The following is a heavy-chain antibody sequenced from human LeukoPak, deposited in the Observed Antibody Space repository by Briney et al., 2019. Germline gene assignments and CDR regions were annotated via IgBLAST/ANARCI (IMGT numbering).Heavy chain of an antibody. CDR1: GITFRDYA. J-gene: IGHJ4*02. CDR2: ISGSGGTT. CDR3: AKREYDSNAYPMYPIDY. V-gene: IGHV3-23*01. Sequence: GGSLRLSCAVSGITFRDYAMTWVRQAPGKGLEWVSVISGSGGTTYYADSVEGRFVMSRDNSKNTLYLQMNSLRTDDSAVYYCAKREYDSNAYPMYPIDYWGQGTLVTVSA. D-gene: IGHD3-22*01.